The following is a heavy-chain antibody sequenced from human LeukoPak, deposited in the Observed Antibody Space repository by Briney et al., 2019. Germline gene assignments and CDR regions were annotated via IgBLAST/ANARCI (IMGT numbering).Heavy chain of an antibody. D-gene: IGHD3-22*01. CDR1: DGSFSGYY. CDR2: INHSGST. V-gene: IGHV4-34*01. Sequence: SETLSLTCAVYDGSFSGYYWSWIRQPPGKGLEWIGEINHSGSTNYNPSLKSRVTISVDTSKNQFSLKLSSVTAADTAVYYCARAYYYDSSGYYRPYGEFDYWGQGTLVTVSS. J-gene: IGHJ4*02. CDR3: ARAYYYDSSGYYRPYGEFDY.